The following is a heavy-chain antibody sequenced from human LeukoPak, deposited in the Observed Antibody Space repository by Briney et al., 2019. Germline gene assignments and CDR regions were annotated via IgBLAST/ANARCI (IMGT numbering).Heavy chain of an antibody. CDR3: ARDAYYYDSSGKITRWFDP. D-gene: IGHD3-22*01. J-gene: IGHJ5*02. CDR1: GGSISSYY. V-gene: IGHV4-59*01. CDR2: IYYSGST. Sequence: PSETLSLTCTVSGGSISSYYWSWIRQPPGKGLEWIGYIYYSGSTNYNPSLKSRVTISVDTSKNQFSLKLSSVTAADTAVYYCARDAYYYDSSGKITRWFDPWGLGTLVTVSS.